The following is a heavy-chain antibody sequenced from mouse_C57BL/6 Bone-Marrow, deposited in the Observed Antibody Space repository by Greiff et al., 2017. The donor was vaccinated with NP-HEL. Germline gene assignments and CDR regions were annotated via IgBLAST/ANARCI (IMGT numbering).Heavy chain of an antibody. V-gene: IGHV5-6*01. CDR2: ISSGGSYT. CDR3: ARHGGELPGAMDY. CDR1: GFTFSSYG. D-gene: IGHD1-1*01. Sequence: DVQLQESGGDLVKPGGSLKLSCAASGFTFSSYGMSWVRQTPDKRLEWVATISSGGSYTYYPDSVKGRFTISRDNAKNTLYLQMSSLKSEDTAMYYCARHGGELPGAMDYWGQGTSVTVSS. J-gene: IGHJ4*01.